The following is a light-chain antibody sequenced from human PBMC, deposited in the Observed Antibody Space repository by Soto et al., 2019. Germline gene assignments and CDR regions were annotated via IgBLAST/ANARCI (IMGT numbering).Light chain of an antibody. J-gene: IGKJ3*01. Sequence: DIQMTQSPSSLSASVGDRVTIPCRASQSISTYLNWYQQKPGKAPKLLIYGASTLQSGVPSRFSGSGSGTEFTLTISSLQPEDFATYYCQQSYSTPVTFGPGTKVEVK. V-gene: IGKV1-39*01. CDR1: QSISTY. CDR3: QQSYSTPVT. CDR2: GAS.